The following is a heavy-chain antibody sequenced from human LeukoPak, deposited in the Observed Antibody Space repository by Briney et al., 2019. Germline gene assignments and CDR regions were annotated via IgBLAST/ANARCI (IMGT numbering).Heavy chain of an antibody. V-gene: IGHV3-30*01. D-gene: IGHD3-9*01. CDR1: GFTFSSYA. CDR2: ISYDGSNK. CDR3: ARDGPNDILTGYYPDY. J-gene: IGHJ4*02. Sequence: GRSLRLSCAASGFTFSSYAMHWVRQAPGKGLEWVAVISYDGSNKYYADSVKGRFTISRDNSKNTLYLQMNSLRAEDTAVYYCARDGPNDILTGYYPDYWGQGTLVTVSS.